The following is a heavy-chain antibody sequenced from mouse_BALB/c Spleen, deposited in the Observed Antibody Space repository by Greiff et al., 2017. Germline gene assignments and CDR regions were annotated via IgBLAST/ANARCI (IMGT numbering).Heavy chain of an antibody. J-gene: IGHJ4*01. Sequence: QVQLQQSGAELAKPGASVKMSCKASGYTFTSYWMHWVKQRPGQGLEWIGYINPSTGYTEYNQKFKDKATLTADKSSSTAYMQLSSLTSEDSAVYYCARGNDYDYYAMDYWGQGTSVTVSS. CDR2: INPSTGYT. D-gene: IGHD2-4*01. V-gene: IGHV1-7*01. CDR3: ARGNDYDYYAMDY. CDR1: GYTFTSYW.